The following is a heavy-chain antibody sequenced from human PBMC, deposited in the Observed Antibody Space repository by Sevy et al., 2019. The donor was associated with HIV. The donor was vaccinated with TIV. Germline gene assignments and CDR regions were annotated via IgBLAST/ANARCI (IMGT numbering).Heavy chain of an antibody. Sequence: GGSLRLSCTASGFAFTNYYAMHWVRQAPGKGLEWVALISYDGSDKFYADSVKGRFTISRDNSKNTLYLQVKSLRTEDTAVYYCARDQHDYAGNLRTGWFDPWGQGTLVTVS. CDR1: GFAFTNYYA. V-gene: IGHV3-30-3*01. CDR3: ARDQHDYAGNLRTGWFDP. CDR2: ISYDGSDK. J-gene: IGHJ5*02. D-gene: IGHD4-17*01.